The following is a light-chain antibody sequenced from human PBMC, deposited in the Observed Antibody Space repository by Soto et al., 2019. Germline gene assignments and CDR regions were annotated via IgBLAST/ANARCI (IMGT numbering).Light chain of an antibody. Sequence: QSALTQPASVSGSPGQSITISCTGTSSDVGSYSYVSWYQQHPGKAPKLIIYDVSNRPSGVSNRFSGSKSGNTASLTISGLQAEDEADFYCSSYTISSTLVFGGGTKLTVL. V-gene: IGLV2-14*03. CDR1: SSDVGSYSY. J-gene: IGLJ2*01. CDR2: DVS. CDR3: SSYTISSTLV.